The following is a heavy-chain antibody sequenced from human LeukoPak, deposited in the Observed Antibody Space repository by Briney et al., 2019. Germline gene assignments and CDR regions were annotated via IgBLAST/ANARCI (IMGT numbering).Heavy chain of an antibody. CDR2: INPSGGST. CDR3: AREYVEGIAVAGRSFDY. V-gene: IGHV1-46*01. D-gene: IGHD6-19*01. CDR1: GYTFTSYY. Sequence: WASVKVSCKASGYTFTSYYMHWVRQAPGQGLEWIGIINPSGGSTSYAQKFQGRVTMTRDTSTSTVYMELSSLRSEDTAVYYCAREYVEGIAVAGRSFDYWGQGTLVTVSS. J-gene: IGHJ4*02.